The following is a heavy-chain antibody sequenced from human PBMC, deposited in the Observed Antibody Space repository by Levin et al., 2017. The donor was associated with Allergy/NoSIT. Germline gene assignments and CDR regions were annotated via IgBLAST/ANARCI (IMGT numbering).Heavy chain of an antibody. Sequence: GESLKISCAASGFTFSSYGMHWVRQAPGKGLEWVAVIWYDGSNKYYADSVKGRFTISRDNSKNTLYLQMNSLRAEDTAVYYCAREGDSSGAAVDYWGQGTLVTVSS. CDR1: GFTFSSYG. D-gene: IGHD3-22*01. V-gene: IGHV3-33*01. CDR2: IWYDGSNK. J-gene: IGHJ4*02. CDR3: AREGDSSGAAVDY.